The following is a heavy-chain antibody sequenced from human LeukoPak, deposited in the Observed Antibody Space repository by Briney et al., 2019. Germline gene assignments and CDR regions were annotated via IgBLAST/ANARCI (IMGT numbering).Heavy chain of an antibody. CDR1: GGTFRTNG. CDR3: ARGLPGVLGAPLYLDN. D-gene: IGHD2-8*01. CDR2: IIPIFGTT. Sequence: SVKVSCKASGGTFRTNGISWVRQGPGQGLEWMGGIIPIFGTTTYAQTFQGRPTITADESTGIAYMQLSSLRSEDTAMYYCARGLPGVLGAPLYLDNWGQGTLVTVSS. J-gene: IGHJ4*02. V-gene: IGHV1-69*13.